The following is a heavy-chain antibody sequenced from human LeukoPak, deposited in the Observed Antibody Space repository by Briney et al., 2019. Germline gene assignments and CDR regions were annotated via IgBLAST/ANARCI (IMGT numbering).Heavy chain of an antibody. CDR3: ARDTQYSSSWYGFDY. CDR1: GGTFSSYA. Sequence: SVKLSCKASGGTFSSYAISWVRQAPGQGLEWMGGIIPIFGTANYAQKFQGRVTITTDESTSTAYMELSSLRSEDTAVYYCARDTQYSSSWYGFDYWGQGTLVPVSS. J-gene: IGHJ4*02. CDR2: IIPIFGTA. D-gene: IGHD6-13*01. V-gene: IGHV1-69*05.